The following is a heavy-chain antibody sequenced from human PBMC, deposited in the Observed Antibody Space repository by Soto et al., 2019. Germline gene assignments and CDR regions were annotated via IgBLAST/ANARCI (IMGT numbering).Heavy chain of an antibody. CDR3: ARGTYRSKTDFDY. J-gene: IGHJ4*02. CDR2: ISSSSGTI. CDR1: GFTFSDYY. D-gene: IGHD6-13*01. V-gene: IGHV3-11*01. Sequence: GESLKISCAASGFTFSDYYMTWIRQAPGSGLEWVSYISSSSGTISYANSVKGRFTISRDNAQNSLYLQMTSLRAEDTAVYYCARGTYRSKTDFDYWGQGTLVTVSS.